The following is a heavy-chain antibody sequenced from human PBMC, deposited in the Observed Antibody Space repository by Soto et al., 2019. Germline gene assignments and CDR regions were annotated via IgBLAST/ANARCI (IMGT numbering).Heavy chain of an antibody. V-gene: IGHV4-34*01. D-gene: IGHD3-22*01. J-gene: IGHJ4*02. CDR1: GGSFSGYY. CDR2: INHSGST. CDR3: ARGKRYYYDSSGYYGY. Sequence: SETLSLTCAVYGGSFSGYYWSWIRQPPGKGLEWIGEINHSGSTNYNPSLKSRVTISVDTSKNQFSLKLSSVTAADTAVYYCARGKRYYYDSSGYYGYWGQGTLVTVSS.